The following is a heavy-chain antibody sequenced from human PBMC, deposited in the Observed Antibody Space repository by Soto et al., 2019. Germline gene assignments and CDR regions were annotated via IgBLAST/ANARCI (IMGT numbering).Heavy chain of an antibody. J-gene: IGHJ4*02. Sequence: TGGSLRLSCAASGFSLSHFSMNLVRQVPRKGLEWVAVIDLSGSDNTAYADSVTGRFTISRDNSQNMLFLQMNSLGVEDAAVYYCARDRQPDGIWTFDFWGRGAQVTVSS. V-gene: IGHV3-23*01. D-gene: IGHD2-15*01. CDR1: GFSLSHFS. CDR2: IDLSGSDNT. CDR3: ARDRQPDGIWTFDF.